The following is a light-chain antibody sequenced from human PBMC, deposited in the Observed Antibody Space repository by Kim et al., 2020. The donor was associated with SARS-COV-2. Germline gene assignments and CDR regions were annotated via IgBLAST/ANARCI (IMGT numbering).Light chain of an antibody. Sequence: PGGTVSRACDASTGAVTSGHFPCWFKQKPGHTPRTLIDDTGNRHSWTPARFSGSLLGGKAALTLSAAQAEDEADYYCLLSYSDSRVFGGGTQLTVL. CDR3: LLSYSDSRV. J-gene: IGLJ2*01. V-gene: IGLV7-46*01. CDR1: TGAVTSGHF. CDR2: DTG.